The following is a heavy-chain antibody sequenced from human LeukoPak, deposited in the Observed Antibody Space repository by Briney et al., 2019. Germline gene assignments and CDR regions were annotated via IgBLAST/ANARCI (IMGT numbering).Heavy chain of an antibody. CDR1: GGSFSGYY. D-gene: IGHD4-17*01. Sequence: TSETLSLTCAVYGGSFSGYYWSWIRQPPGKGLEWIGYIYYSGSTNYNPSLKSRVTISVDTSKNQFSLKLSSVTAADTAVYYCARGNGDYDAFDYWGQGTLVTVSS. J-gene: IGHJ4*02. CDR2: IYYSGST. V-gene: IGHV4-59*01. CDR3: ARGNGDYDAFDY.